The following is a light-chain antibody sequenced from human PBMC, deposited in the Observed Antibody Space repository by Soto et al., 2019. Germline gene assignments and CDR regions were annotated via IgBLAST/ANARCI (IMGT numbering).Light chain of an antibody. CDR1: QSVSRSF. J-gene: IGKJ1*01. CDR3: QQYGSSPWT. Sequence: IVLTQSPGTLSLSPGERATLSCRASQSVSRSFLAWYQQKPGQAPRLLIYGAFARATGTPDRFSGSGSGTDFTLTISRREPEDFAVYYCQQYGSSPWTLGQGTKVEIK. V-gene: IGKV3-20*01. CDR2: GAF.